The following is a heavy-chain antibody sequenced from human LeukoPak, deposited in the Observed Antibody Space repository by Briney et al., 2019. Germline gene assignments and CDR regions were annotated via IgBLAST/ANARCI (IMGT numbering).Heavy chain of an antibody. V-gene: IGHV3-7*01. CDR1: GFTFSSYW. D-gene: IGHD4-17*01. CDR3: AREEGDYPPVRPSRNYGMDV. CDR2: IKQDGSEK. Sequence: GGSLRLSCAASGFTFSSYWMSWVRQAPGKGLEWVANIKQDGSEKYYVDSVKGRFTISRDNAKNSLYLQMNSLRAEDTAVYYCAREEGDYPPVRPSRNYGMDVWGQGTTVTVSS. J-gene: IGHJ6*02.